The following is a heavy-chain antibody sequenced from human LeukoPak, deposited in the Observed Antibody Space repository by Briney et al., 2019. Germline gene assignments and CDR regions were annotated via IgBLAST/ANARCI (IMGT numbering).Heavy chain of an antibody. J-gene: IGHJ4*02. V-gene: IGHV1-46*01. D-gene: IGHD3-3*01. CDR2: INPSGGST. Sequence: ASVKVSCKASGYTFTSYYMHWVRQAPGQGLEWMGIINPSGGSTSYAQKFQGRVTMTRDTSTSTAYMELSSLRSEDTAVYYCATPLFARRGADFWSGYYTEVLDYWGQGTLVTVSS. CDR3: ATPLFARRGADFWSGYYTEVLDY. CDR1: GYTFTSYY.